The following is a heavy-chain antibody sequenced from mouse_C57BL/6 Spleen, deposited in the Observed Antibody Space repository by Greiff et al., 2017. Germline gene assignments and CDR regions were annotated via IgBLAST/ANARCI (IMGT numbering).Heavy chain of an antibody. J-gene: IGHJ3*01. CDR1: GYSFPGYY. CDR3: ARGGDRPFAD. V-gene: IGHV1-31*01. D-gene: IGHD3-2*01. CDR2: IYPSIGVS. Sequence: VQLQQSGPDLVKPGASVKISCKASGYSFPGYYLHWVKQSPGNILDWIGSIYPSIGVSSYTQKFKGKHTLTVDKSSTTAYSGLRSLTSEDSAVEYFARGGDRPFADWGKGTRVTVSA.